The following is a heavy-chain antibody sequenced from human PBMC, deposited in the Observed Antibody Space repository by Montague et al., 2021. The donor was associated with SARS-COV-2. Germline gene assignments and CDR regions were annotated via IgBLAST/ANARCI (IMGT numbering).Heavy chain of an antibody. V-gene: IGHV4-61*02. CDR3: ARGYGDYSYYYGLDV. CDR2: IYSSGST. J-gene: IGHJ6*02. CDR1: GGSIRSGSYY. Sequence: TLSLTCTVSGGSIRSGSYYWSWIRQPAGKGLEWIGRIYSSGSTNYNPSLKSRVTMSVDTSKNRFSLKVSSVTAADTAVYYCARGYGDYSYYYGLDVWGQGTTVTVSS. D-gene: IGHD4-17*01.